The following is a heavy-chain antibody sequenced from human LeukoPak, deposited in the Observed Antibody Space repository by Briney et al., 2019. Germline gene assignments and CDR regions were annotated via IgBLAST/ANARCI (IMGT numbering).Heavy chain of an antibody. CDR1: GFTFSSYV. CDR2: LSYDGSNK. D-gene: IGHD6-19*01. V-gene: IGHV3-30*18. CDR3: AKDHLAVAAAYFDY. Sequence: QPGGSLRLSCAASGFTFSSYVMHWVRQAPGKGLEWVAFLSYDGSNKYYADSVKGRFTISRDNSKNTLYLQMNNLRPGDTAVYYCAKDHLAVAAAYFDYWGQGTLVTVSS. J-gene: IGHJ4*02.